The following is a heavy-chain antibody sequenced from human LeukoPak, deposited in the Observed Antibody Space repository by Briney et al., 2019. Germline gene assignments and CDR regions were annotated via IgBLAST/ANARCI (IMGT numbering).Heavy chain of an antibody. V-gene: IGHV3-7*03. CDR1: GFTFSDYW. CDR2: IKQDGSDK. D-gene: IGHD6-13*01. CDR3: AKDIAAADPLDY. Sequence: GGSLRLSCTASGFTFSDYWMSWVRQAPGKGPEWVANIKQDGSDKYYVDSVKGRFTISRDNAKNALFLQMNSLRAEDTAVYYCAKDIAAADPLDYWGQGTLVTVSS. J-gene: IGHJ4*02.